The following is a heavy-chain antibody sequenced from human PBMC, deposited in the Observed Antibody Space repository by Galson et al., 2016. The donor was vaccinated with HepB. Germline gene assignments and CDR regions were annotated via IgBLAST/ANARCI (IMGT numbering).Heavy chain of an antibody. Sequence: SLRLSCAASGFSFSNYEMNWVRQAPGKGQEWVAYISGGGETTYYADSVRGRFTISRDNARDSVFLQMTSLRVEDTARYYCARDALGTWDLTTWGQGTLVSVSS. CDR2: ISGGGETT. V-gene: IGHV3-48*03. D-gene: IGHD1-26*01. CDR1: GFSFSNYE. CDR3: ARDALGTWDLTT. J-gene: IGHJ1*01.